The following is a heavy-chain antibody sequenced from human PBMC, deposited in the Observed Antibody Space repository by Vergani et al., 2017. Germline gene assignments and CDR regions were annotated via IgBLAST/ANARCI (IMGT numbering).Heavy chain of an antibody. D-gene: IGHD6-6*01. V-gene: IGHV3-30*02. J-gene: IGHJ6*02. CDR2: IRYDGSNK. Sequence: QVQLVESGGGVVQPGRSLRLSCAASGFTFSSYGMHWVRQAPGKGLEWVAFIRYDGSNKYYADSVKGRFTISRDNSKNTLYLQMNSLRAEDTAVYYCAKDHIGSSSGGDYYYYGMDVWGQGTTVTVSS. CDR1: GFTFSSYG. CDR3: AKDHIGSSSGGDYYYYGMDV.